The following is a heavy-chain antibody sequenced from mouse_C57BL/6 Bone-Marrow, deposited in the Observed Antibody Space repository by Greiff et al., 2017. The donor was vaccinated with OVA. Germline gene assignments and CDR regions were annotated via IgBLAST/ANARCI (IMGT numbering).Heavy chain of an antibody. CDR2: IYPGSGST. Sequence: QVQLQQPGAELVKPGASVKMSCKASGYTFTSYWITWVKQRPGQGLEWIGDIYPGSGSTNYNEKFKSKATLTVDTSSSTAYMQLSSLTSEDSAVYYCARLRGGQLRLRGYYFDYGGQGTTLTVSS. D-gene: IGHD3-2*02. CDR3: ARLRGGQLRLRGYYFDY. V-gene: IGHV1-55*01. CDR1: GYTFTSYW. J-gene: IGHJ2*01.